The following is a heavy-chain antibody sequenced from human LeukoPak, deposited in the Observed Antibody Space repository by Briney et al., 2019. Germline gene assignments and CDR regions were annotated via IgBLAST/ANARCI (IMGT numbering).Heavy chain of an antibody. CDR2: IGSTTSYI. CDR1: GFAFSSFG. V-gene: IGHV3-21*01. CDR3: ARDLGAPSGSAFDI. D-gene: IGHD1-26*01. Sequence: GGSLRLSCAASGFAFSSFGMNWVRQAPGKGLEWVSSIGSTTSYIYYADSVKGRLTISRDNSKNTLYLQMNSLRAEDTAVYYCARDLGAPSGSAFDIWGQGTMVTVSS. J-gene: IGHJ3*02.